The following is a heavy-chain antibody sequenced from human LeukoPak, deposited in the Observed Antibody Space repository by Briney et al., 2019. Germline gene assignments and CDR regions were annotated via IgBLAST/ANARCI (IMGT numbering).Heavy chain of an antibody. CDR3: ARSSGIVVVPAAYYDY. Sequence: SETLSLTCAVYGGSFSGYYWSWIRQPPGKGLEWIGEINHSGSTNYNPSLKSRVTISVDTSKNQFSLKLSSVTAADTAVYYCARSSGIVVVPAAYYDYWGQGTLVTVSS. CDR1: GGSFSGYY. D-gene: IGHD2-2*01. CDR2: INHSGST. V-gene: IGHV4-34*01. J-gene: IGHJ4*02.